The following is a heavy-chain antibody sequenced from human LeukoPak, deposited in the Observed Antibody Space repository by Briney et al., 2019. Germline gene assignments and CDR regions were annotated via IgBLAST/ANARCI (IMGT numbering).Heavy chain of an antibody. J-gene: IGHJ4*02. CDR1: GFTFSSYE. CDR2: ISSSGSTI. D-gene: IGHD4-17*01. V-gene: IGHV3-48*03. Sequence: GGSLRLSCAASGFTFSSYEMNWVRQAPGKGLEWVSYISSSGSTIYYADSVKGRFTISRDNAKNSLYLQMNSLRAEDTAGYYCARGAYGDYGGGSDYWGQGTLVTVSS. CDR3: ARGAYGDYGGGSDY.